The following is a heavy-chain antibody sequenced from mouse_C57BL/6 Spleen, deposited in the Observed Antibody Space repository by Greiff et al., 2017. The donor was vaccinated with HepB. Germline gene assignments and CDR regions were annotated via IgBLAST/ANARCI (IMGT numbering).Heavy chain of an antibody. CDR2: IHPNSGST. CDR3: ARWGLRSFDY. CDR1: GYTFTSYW. D-gene: IGHD2-4*01. J-gene: IGHJ2*01. V-gene: IGHV1-64*01. Sequence: QVQLKQPGAELVKPGASVKLSCKASGYTFTSYWMHWVKQRPGQGLEWIGMIHPNSGSTNYNEKFKSKATLTVDKSSSTAYMQLSSLTSEDSAVYYCARWGLRSFDYWGQGTTLTVSS.